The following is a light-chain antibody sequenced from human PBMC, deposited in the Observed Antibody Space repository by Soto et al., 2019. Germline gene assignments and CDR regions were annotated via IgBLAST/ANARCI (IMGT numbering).Light chain of an antibody. CDR1: NSDVGAFEY. Sequence: QSALTQPASVSGSPGQSITISCTGTNSDVGAFEYVSWYQHHPGKAPKIMIYEVSNRPSGVSNRFSGSKSGNTASLTISGLQAEDEADYYCSSYTGSTTVIFGGGTKLTVL. J-gene: IGLJ2*01. CDR2: EVS. CDR3: SSYTGSTTVI. V-gene: IGLV2-14*01.